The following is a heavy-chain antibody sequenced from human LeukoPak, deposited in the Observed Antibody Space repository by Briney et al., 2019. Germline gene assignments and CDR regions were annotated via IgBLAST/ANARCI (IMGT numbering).Heavy chain of an antibody. CDR1: GGSISSSSYY. J-gene: IGHJ3*02. D-gene: IGHD3-16*01. CDR2: IYYSGST. Sequence: SETLSLTCTVSGGSISSSSYYWGWIRQPPGKGLEWIGSIYYSGSTCYNPSLKSRVTISVDTSKNQFSLKLSSVTAADTAVYYCNRLRLGAFDIWGQGTMVTVSS. CDR3: NRLRLGAFDI. V-gene: IGHV4-39*07.